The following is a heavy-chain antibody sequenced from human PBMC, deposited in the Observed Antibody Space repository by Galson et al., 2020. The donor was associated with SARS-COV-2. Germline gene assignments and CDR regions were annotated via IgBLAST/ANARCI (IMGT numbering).Heavy chain of an antibody. CDR1: RGSISDYY. D-gene: IGHD3-10*01. Sequence: ETSETLSLTCTVSRGSISDYYWSWIRQPPGKGLEWVGYIYNTGSYITGSTNYNPSLTSRVTISVDTPNNQFSLKVSSVTAADTAVYYCAKLAAGRRGSGEYWGQGTLVTVSS. J-gene: IGHJ4*02. CDR2: IYNTGSYITGST. CDR3: AKLAAGRRGSGEY. V-gene: IGHV4-59*08.